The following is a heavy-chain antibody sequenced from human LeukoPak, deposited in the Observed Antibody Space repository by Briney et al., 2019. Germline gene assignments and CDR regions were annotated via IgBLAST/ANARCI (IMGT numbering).Heavy chain of an antibody. J-gene: IGHJ4*02. V-gene: IGHV1-24*01. CDR2: FDSEDGET. Sequence: ASVKVSCKVSGYTLTELSMHWVRQAPGKGLEWMGGFDSEDGETIYAQKFQGRVTMTEDTSTDTAYMELSSLRSEDTAVYYCATDSGIAAAAFDYWGQGTLVTVSS. CDR1: GYTLTELS. D-gene: IGHD6-13*01. CDR3: ATDSGIAAAAFDY.